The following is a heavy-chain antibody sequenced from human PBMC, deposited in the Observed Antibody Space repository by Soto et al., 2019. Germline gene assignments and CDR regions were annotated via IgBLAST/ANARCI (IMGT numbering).Heavy chain of an antibody. D-gene: IGHD6-13*01. CDR1: GFTFSSYA. J-gene: IGHJ6*02. Sequence: VGSLRLSCAASGFTFSSYAMHWVRQAPGKGLEWVAVISYDGSNKYYADSVKGRFTISRDNSKNTLYLQMNSLRAEDTAVYYCARARVSSSWTYGMDVWGQGTTVTVSS. CDR3: ARARVSSSWTYGMDV. CDR2: ISYDGSNK. V-gene: IGHV3-30-3*01.